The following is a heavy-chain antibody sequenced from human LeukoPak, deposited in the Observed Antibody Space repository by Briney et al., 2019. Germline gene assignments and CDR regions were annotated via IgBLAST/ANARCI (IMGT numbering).Heavy chain of an antibody. J-gene: IGHJ4*02. V-gene: IGHV1-18*01. CDR2: ISAYNGNT. D-gene: IGHD3-10*01. CDR3: ARAEEYYYGSGSYYNGENDY. Sequence: ASVKVSCKASGYTFTSYGISWVRQAPGQGLEWMGWISAYNGNTNYAQKLQGRVTMTTDTSTSTAYMELRSLRSDDTAVYYCARAEEYYYGSGSYYNGENDYWGQGTLVTVSS. CDR1: GYTFTSYG.